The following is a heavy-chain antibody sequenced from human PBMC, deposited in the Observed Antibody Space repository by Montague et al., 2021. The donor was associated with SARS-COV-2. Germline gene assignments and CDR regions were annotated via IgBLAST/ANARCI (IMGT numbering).Heavy chain of an antibody. CDR3: ARVRDSSGHDY. J-gene: IGHJ4*02. CDR1: GGSISSDDYY. CDR2: IFYSGSA. Sequence: TLSLTCTVSGGSISSDDYYWSWIRQPPGKGLEWIGYIFYSGSAYYSPSLESRSTISIDTSKNQFSLRLTSVTAADTAVYYCARVRDSSGHDYWGQGTLGTVSS. D-gene: IGHD3-22*01. V-gene: IGHV4-30-4*08.